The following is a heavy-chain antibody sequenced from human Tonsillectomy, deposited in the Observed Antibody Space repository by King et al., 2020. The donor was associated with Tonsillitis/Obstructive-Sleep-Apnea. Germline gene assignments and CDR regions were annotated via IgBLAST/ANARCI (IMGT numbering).Heavy chain of an antibody. CDR2: IYYSGST. J-gene: IGHJ3*02. CDR3: AGERKITIFGVVSAFDI. D-gene: IGHD3-3*01. CDR1: GGSISSGGYY. Sequence: LQESGPGLVKPSQTLSLTCTVSGGSISSGGYYWSWIRQHPGKGLEWIGYIYYSGSTYYNTSPKSRVTMSVDTSKNPFSLKLSAVTAADTAVYYFAGERKITIFGVVSAFDIWGQGTMVTVSS. V-gene: IGHV4-31*03.